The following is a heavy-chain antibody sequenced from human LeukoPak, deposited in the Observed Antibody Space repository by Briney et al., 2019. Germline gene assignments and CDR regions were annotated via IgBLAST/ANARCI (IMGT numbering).Heavy chain of an antibody. V-gene: IGHV3-23*01. D-gene: IGHD3-3*01. CDR3: ANGRWSGYSTPYYFDY. Sequence: GGSLRLSCAASGFTFSSYAMSWVRQAPGKGLEWVSAISGSGGSTYYADSVKGRFTISRDNSKNTLYLQMNSLRAEDTAVYYCANGRWSGYSTPYYFDYWGQGTLVTVSS. CDR2: ISGSGGST. J-gene: IGHJ4*02. CDR1: GFTFSSYA.